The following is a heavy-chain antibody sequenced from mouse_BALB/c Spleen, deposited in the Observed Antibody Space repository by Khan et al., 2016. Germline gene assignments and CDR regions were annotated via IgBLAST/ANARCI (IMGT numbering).Heavy chain of an antibody. CDR1: GYTFTNYG. CDR3: ARYRYYYGSSRYFDV. Sequence: QIQLVQSGPELKKPGKTVKISCKASGYTFTNYGMNWVKQAPGKGLKWMGWINTYSGESTYADDFKGRFDFSLETSANTAYLQINNLKNEDTATSFCARYRYYYGSSRYFDVWGAGTTVTVSS. D-gene: IGHD1-1*01. J-gene: IGHJ1*01. V-gene: IGHV9-3-1*01. CDR2: INTYSGES.